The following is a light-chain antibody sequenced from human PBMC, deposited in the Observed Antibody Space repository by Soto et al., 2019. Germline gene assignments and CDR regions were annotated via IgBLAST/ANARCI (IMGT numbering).Light chain of an antibody. J-gene: IGLJ3*02. V-gene: IGLV2-14*01. CDR1: NSAVGGYNY. CDR3: SSYTSSSTLA. Sequence: QSVLTQPASVSGSPGQSITISCPGTNSAVGGYNYVSWYQQHPGKAPKLMIYDVSNRPSGVSNRFSGSKSGNTASLTISGLQADEEADYYCSSYTSSSTLAFGGGTKVTVL. CDR2: DVS.